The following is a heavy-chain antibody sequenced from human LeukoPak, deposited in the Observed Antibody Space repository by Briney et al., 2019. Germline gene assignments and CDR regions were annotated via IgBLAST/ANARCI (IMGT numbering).Heavy chain of an antibody. CDR2: AYYRSKWYI. CDR3: ARGAVRGGTNFDY. J-gene: IGHJ4*02. D-gene: IGHD3-10*01. Sequence: SQTLSLTCAISGDSVSGSPAVWSWIRQSPSRGLEWLGRAYYRSKWYIDYAVSVKVRITITPDTSKNQFSLQLNSVTPEDTAVYYCARGAVRGGTNFDYWGQGTLVTVSS. V-gene: IGHV6-1*01. CDR1: GDSVSGSPAV.